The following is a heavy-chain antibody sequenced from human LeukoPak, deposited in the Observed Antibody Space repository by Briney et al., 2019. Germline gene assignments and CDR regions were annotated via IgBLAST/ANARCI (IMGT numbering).Heavy chain of an antibody. CDR2: IKQDESEK. CDR3: ARQSSGRYSLFFDY. J-gene: IGHJ4*02. D-gene: IGHD1-26*01. Sequence: PGGSLRLSCAASQFTFSNYWMSWVRQAPGKGLEWVASIKQDESEKYYVDSVKGRFTISRDNAKNSVSLQMSSLRVEDTAVYYCARQSSGRYSLFFDYWGQGILVTVSS. V-gene: IGHV3-7*03. CDR1: QFTFSNYW.